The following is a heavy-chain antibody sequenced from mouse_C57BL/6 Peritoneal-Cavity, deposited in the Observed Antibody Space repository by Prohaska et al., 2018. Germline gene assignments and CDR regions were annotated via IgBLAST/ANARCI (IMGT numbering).Heavy chain of an antibody. V-gene: IGHV14-3*01. D-gene: IGHD1-1*01. CDR2: PANGNT. J-gene: IGHJ1*03. Sequence: PANGNTKYAPKFQGKATITADTSSNTAYLQLSSLTSEDTAIYYCARHGSSYEDWYFDVRGTGTTVTVSS. CDR3: ARHGSSYEDWYFDV.